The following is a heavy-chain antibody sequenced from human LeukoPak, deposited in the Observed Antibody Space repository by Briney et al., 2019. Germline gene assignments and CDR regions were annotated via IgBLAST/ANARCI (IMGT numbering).Heavy chain of an antibody. CDR3: ARSTDHYYGSGSMGY. CDR1: GGSISSGSYY. D-gene: IGHD3-10*01. CDR2: IYTSGST. Sequence: PSETLSLTCTVSGGSISSGSYYWSWIRQPAGKGLEWIGRIYTSGSTNYNPSLKSRVTISVDTSKNQFSLKLSSVTAADTAVYYCARSTDHYYGSGSMGYWGQGTLVTVSS. V-gene: IGHV4-61*02. J-gene: IGHJ4*02.